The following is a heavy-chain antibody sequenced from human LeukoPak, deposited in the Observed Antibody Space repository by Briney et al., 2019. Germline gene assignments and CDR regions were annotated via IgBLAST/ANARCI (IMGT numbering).Heavy chain of an antibody. Sequence: GASVKASCKASGFTFTNHALQWVRQAPGQRLEWMGWINAGNGNTKYSQQFQGRVTITADESTSTAYMELSSLRSEDTAVYYCARGNVEMATIRRGAYDYWGQGTLVTVSS. J-gene: IGHJ4*02. CDR3: ARGNVEMATIRRGAYDY. CDR1: GFTFTNHA. CDR2: INAGNGNT. V-gene: IGHV1-3*01. D-gene: IGHD5-24*01.